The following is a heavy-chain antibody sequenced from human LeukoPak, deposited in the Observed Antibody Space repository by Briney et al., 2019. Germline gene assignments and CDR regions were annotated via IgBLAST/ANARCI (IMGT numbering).Heavy chain of an antibody. J-gene: IGHJ4*02. CDR3: ARDSSDIRSLIAY. Sequence: ASVKVSCKASGGTFSSYAINWVRQAPGQGLEWMGGITPMFGTAKYAQKFQGRVTITADESASTAYMELSSLRSEDTAVYYCARDSSDIRSLIAYWGQGTLVTVSS. CDR2: ITPMFGTA. CDR1: GGTFSSYA. D-gene: IGHD2-15*01. V-gene: IGHV1-69*13.